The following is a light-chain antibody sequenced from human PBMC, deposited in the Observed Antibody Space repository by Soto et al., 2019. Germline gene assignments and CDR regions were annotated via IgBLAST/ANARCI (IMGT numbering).Light chain of an antibody. Sequence: IVMTQSPATLSVSPGEGATLSCRASQSLSSSLAWYQQKPGQAPRLLIYDASSRATGIPARFSGSGSGTDFTLTINRLEPEDFALYYCQQYGSSPPTFGQGTKVDIK. CDR3: QQYGSSPPT. V-gene: IGKV3-20*01. CDR2: DAS. J-gene: IGKJ1*01. CDR1: QSLSSS.